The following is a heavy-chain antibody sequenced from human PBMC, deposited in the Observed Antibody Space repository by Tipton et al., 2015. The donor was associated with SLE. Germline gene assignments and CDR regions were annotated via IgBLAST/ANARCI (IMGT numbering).Heavy chain of an antibody. J-gene: IGHJ4*02. CDR1: GGSFSTYT. CDR2: IIPILGIA. D-gene: IGHD6-6*01. V-gene: IGHV1-69*04. CDR3: ARVFFPSSGFDY. Sequence: QSGAEVKKPGSSVKVSCKASGGSFSTYTISWVRQAPGQGLEWMGRIIPILGIANYAQMFQGRVTITADKSTSTAYMELSRLISEDTAVYYCARVFFPSSGFDYWGQGTLVTVSS.